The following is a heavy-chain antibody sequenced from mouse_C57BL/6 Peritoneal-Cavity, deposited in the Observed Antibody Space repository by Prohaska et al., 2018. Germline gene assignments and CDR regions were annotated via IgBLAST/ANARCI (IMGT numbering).Heavy chain of an antibody. D-gene: IGHD1-1*01. Sequence: KGLEWLGVIWCGGSTDYNAAFISRLSISKDNSKSQVFFKMNRLQADDTAIYWCDRGGVANDYFDYWGQGTTLTVDS. V-gene: IGHV2-2*01. CDR2: IWCGGST. CDR3: DRGGVANDYFDY. J-gene: IGHJ2*01.